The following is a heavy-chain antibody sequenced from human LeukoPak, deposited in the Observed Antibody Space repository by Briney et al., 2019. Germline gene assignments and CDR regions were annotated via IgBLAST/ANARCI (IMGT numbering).Heavy chain of an antibody. CDR1: GFAFSTYE. J-gene: IGHJ4*02. CDR2: ISSSGSFI. V-gene: IGHV3-21*01. Sequence: GGSLRLSCAASGFAFSTYEMNWVRQAPGKGLEWVSSISSSGSFIYYADSVKGRFTISRDNAKNSLYLQMNSLRAEDTAVYYCAREWLVQEDYWGQGTLVTVSS. CDR3: AREWLVQEDY. D-gene: IGHD6-19*01.